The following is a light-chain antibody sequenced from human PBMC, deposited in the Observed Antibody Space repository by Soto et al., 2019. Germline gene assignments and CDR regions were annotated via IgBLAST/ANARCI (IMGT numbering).Light chain of an antibody. V-gene: IGKV3-20*01. CDR2: GAS. CDR1: ESVSSDY. J-gene: IGKJ1*01. Sequence: EIVLTQSPGTLSLSPGERATLSCRANESVSSDYLAWYQQKPGQAPSLLIYGASSRASGVPDRFICSGSGTEFTLNISRLEPEDFAVYYCQQYGSSPGTFGQGTRVDIK. CDR3: QQYGSSPGT.